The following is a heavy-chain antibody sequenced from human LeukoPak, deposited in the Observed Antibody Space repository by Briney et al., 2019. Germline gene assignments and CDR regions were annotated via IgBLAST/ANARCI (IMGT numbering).Heavy chain of an antibody. V-gene: IGHV3-23*01. Sequence: GESLRVSCAASGFSFSSYAMSWVRQAPGKGLEWVSAFSGSGGSTYYADSVKGRFTISRDNSKNTLYLQMNSLRAEDTAVYYCAKDRFQVVVAATRYFDYWGQGTLVTVSS. CDR3: AKDRFQVVVAATRYFDY. J-gene: IGHJ4*02. D-gene: IGHD2-15*01. CDR2: FSGSGGST. CDR1: GFSFSSYA.